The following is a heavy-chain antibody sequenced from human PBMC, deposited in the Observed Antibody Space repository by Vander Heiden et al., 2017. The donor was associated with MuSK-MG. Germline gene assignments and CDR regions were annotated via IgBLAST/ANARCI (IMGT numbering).Heavy chain of an antibody. V-gene: IGHV3-30*04. CDR3: AIDHRDDSSGVATDY. Sequence: QVQLVESGGGVVQPGRSLRLSCAASGFTFSSYAMHWVRQAPGKGLEWVAVISYDGSNKYYADSVKGRFTISRDNSKNTLYLQMNSLRAEDTAVYYCAIDHRDDSSGVATDYWGQGTLVTLSS. CDR1: GFTFSSYA. CDR2: ISYDGSNK. D-gene: IGHD3-22*01. J-gene: IGHJ4*02.